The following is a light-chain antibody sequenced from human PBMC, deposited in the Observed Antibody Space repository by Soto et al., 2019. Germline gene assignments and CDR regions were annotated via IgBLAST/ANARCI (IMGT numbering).Light chain of an antibody. CDR3: QQYGSLVT. J-gene: IGKJ1*01. CDR2: GAS. Sequence: EIVLTQSPGTLSLSPGERATLSCRASQSVSSSYLAWYQQKPGRAPRLLIDGASSRATGIPGRFSGSGSGADFPLTISRLEPDDLAVYYCQQYGSLVTFGQGTKVEIK. CDR1: QSVSSSY. V-gene: IGKV3-20*01.